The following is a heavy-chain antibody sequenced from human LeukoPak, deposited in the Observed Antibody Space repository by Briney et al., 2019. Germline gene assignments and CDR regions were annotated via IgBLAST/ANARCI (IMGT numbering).Heavy chain of an antibody. CDR2: INLNSGHT. Sequence: ASVKVSCKASGYTFTSYDINWVRQATGQGLEWMGWINLNSGHTGFAQKFQGRVTLTWDTSISTAYMELSSLTSEDTAVYYCAKTGGSYYLLGAFDIWGQGTMVTVSS. D-gene: IGHD1-26*01. CDR3: AKTGGSYYLLGAFDI. V-gene: IGHV1-8*01. J-gene: IGHJ3*02. CDR1: GYTFTSYD.